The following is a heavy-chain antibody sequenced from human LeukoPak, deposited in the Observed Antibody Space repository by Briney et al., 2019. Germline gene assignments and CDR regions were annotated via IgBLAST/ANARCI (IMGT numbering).Heavy chain of an antibody. CDR2: IYYSGST. D-gene: IGHD6-19*01. Sequence: SETLSFTCTVSGGSISSSSYYWGWIRQPPGKGLEWIGSIYYSGSTYYNPSLKSRVTISVDTSKNQFSLKLSSVTAADTAVYYCARGPYSSGWYPGVDYYYCMDVWGKGTTVTVSS. CDR1: GGSISSSSYY. J-gene: IGHJ6*03. V-gene: IGHV4-39*07. CDR3: ARGPYSSGWYPGVDYYYCMDV.